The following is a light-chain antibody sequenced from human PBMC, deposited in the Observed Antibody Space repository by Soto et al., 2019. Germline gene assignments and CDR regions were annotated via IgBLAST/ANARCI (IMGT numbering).Light chain of an antibody. Sequence: EIVLTQSPGTLSLSPGERAALSCRASQSVGSSYLAWYQQKAGQTPRLLIYEASTRATGIPDRFSGSGSGTDFTLTISRLEREDFAMYYCQQYANSPRTFGQGTKLEI. V-gene: IGKV3-20*01. CDR2: EAS. J-gene: IGKJ2*01. CDR3: QQYANSPRT. CDR1: QSVGSSY.